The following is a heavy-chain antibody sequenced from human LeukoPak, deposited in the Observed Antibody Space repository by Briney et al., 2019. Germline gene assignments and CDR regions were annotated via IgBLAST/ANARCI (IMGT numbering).Heavy chain of an antibody. CDR1: GFTFSSYS. Sequence: GGSLRLSCAASGFTFSSYSMSWVRQAPGKGLEWVAYISSSSSTLHYADPVKGRFTISRDNANNSLYLQMDSLRDEDTAVYYCARDGRPFDIWGQGTMVTVSS. CDR3: ARDGRPFDI. J-gene: IGHJ3*02. V-gene: IGHV3-48*02. CDR2: ISSSSSTL.